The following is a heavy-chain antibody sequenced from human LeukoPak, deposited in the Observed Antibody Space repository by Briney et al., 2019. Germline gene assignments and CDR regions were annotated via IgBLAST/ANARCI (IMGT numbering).Heavy chain of an antibody. CDR1: GYTFTSYG. CDR2: IRAYNGNT. Sequence: ASVTVSCKASGYTFTSYGIRWVRQAPGQGVEWMGWIRAYNGNTNYAQKLQGRVTMTTDTSTSTAYMALRSLRSDDTAVYYCASQAYYYYYMDGWGKGTTVTVSS. CDR3: ASQAYYYYYMDG. V-gene: IGHV1-18*01. J-gene: IGHJ6*03.